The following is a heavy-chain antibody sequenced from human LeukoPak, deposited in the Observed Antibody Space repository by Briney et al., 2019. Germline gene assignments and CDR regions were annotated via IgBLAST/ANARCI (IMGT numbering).Heavy chain of an antibody. CDR2: ISYDGSNK. Sequence: GGSLRLSCAASGFTFSSYGMHWVRQAPGKGLEWVAVISYDGSNKYYADSVKGRFTISRDNSKNTLYLQMNSLRAEDTAVYYCARDLEQLVLGYWGQGTLVTVSS. J-gene: IGHJ4*02. V-gene: IGHV3-30*03. CDR3: ARDLEQLVLGY. CDR1: GFTFSSYG. D-gene: IGHD6-6*01.